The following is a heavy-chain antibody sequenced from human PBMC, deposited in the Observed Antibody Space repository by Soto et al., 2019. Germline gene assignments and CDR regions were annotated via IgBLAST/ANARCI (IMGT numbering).Heavy chain of an antibody. V-gene: IGHV3-21*01. Sequence: GGSLRLSCAASGFTFSSYSMNWVRQAPGKGLEWVSSISSSSSYIYYADSVKGRFTISRDNAKNSLYLQMNSLRAEDTAVYYCASSRYCSGGSCEHFDYWGQGTLVTVSS. CDR1: GFTFSSYS. J-gene: IGHJ4*02. CDR3: ASSRYCSGGSCEHFDY. CDR2: ISSSSSYI. D-gene: IGHD2-15*01.